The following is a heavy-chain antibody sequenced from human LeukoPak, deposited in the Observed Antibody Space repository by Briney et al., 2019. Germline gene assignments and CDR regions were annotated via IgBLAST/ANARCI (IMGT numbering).Heavy chain of an antibody. J-gene: IGHJ4*02. Sequence: GGSLRLSCAASGFTVSSNYMSRVRQAPGKGLEWVSVIYSGGSTYYADSVKGRFTISRHNSKNTLYLQMNSLRAEDTAVYYCARDFGFYDSSGYYPSVWGQGTLVTVSS. CDR1: GFTVSSNY. V-gene: IGHV3-53*04. CDR3: ARDFGFYDSSGYYPSV. D-gene: IGHD3-22*01. CDR2: IYSGGST.